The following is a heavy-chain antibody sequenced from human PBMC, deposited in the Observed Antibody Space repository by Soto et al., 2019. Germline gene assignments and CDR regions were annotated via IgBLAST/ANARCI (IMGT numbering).Heavy chain of an antibody. V-gene: IGHV1-69*02. J-gene: IGHJ3*02. CDR1: GGTFSTYS. CDR2: IIPMLGVR. Sequence: QVQLVQSGAEVKKPGSSVKVSCKDSGGTFSTYSMFWVRQAPGQGLEWMGRIIPMLGVRNYAQRFQDRVTITADKSTATVHMELRRLRSEDTAVYYCTIGSWSGEVFDIWGQGTMVTVSS. D-gene: IGHD6-19*01. CDR3: TIGSWSGEVFDI.